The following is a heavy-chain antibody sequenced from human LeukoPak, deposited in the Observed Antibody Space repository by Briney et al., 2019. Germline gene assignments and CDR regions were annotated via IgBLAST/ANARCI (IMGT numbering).Heavy chain of an antibody. CDR2: IQYNGST. D-gene: IGHD1/OR15-1a*01. CDR3: AGGTDSFSFDV. CDR1: GGTISSHY. V-gene: IGHV4-59*11. J-gene: IGHJ3*01. Sequence: SETLSLTCTVSGGTISSHYWSWIRQPPGKGLELIGYIQYNGSTNYNPSLRSRVTISLDMPKNQFSLKVTSVTAADTALYFCAGGTDSFSFDVWGLGTLVTVSS.